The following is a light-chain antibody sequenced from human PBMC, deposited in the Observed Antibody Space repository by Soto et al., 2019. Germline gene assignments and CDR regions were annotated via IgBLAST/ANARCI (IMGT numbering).Light chain of an antibody. CDR1: SSDVGAYDY. V-gene: IGLV2-14*03. CDR3: SSYTSSRTRV. J-gene: IGLJ1*01. CDR2: EVS. Sequence: QSVLTQPASVSGSPGQSITISCTGTSSDVGAYDYVSWYQQHPDKAPKLMIYEVSNRPSGVSNRFSGSKSVNTGTLTISGLQADDEADYYCSSYTSSRTRVFGTGTKLTVL.